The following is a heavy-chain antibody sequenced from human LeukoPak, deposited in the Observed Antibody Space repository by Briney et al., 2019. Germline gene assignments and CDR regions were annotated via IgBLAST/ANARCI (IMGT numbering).Heavy chain of an antibody. Sequence: SVKVSCKASGGTFSSYAISWVRQSPGQGLEWMGRTIPILGIANYAQKFQGRVTITADKSTSTAYMELSSLRSEDTAVYYCAREYTDYYYYMDVWGKGTTVTVSS. CDR2: TIPILGIA. CDR1: GGTFSSYA. V-gene: IGHV1-69*04. D-gene: IGHD5-18*01. J-gene: IGHJ6*03. CDR3: AREYTDYYYYMDV.